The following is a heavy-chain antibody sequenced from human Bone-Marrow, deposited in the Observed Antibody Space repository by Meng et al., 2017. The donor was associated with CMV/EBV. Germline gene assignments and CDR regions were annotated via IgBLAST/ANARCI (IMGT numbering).Heavy chain of an antibody. CDR2: MNHRRSA. Sequence: GSLRLSCAVYGESFSGYYWTWIRQSPGKGLEWIGEMNHRRSANYNPSLKSRATISVDKSKSQFSLKLSSVTAADTAVYYCASCIAARRCYYYGMDVWGQGTTVTVSS. V-gene: IGHV4-34*01. J-gene: IGHJ6*02. CDR1: GESFSGYY. CDR3: ASCIAARRCYYYGMDV. D-gene: IGHD6-6*01.